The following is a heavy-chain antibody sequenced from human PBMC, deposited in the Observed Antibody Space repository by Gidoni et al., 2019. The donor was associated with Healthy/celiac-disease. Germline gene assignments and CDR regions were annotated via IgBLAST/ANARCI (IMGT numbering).Heavy chain of an antibody. CDR3: AKWDYGSGSFDI. J-gene: IGHJ3*02. CDR1: GFTFSSYA. CDR2: ISGSGGST. V-gene: IGHV3-23*01. Sequence: EVQLLESGGGLVQPGGSLRLSCAASGFTFSSYAMSWVRQAPGKGLEWVSAISGSGGSTYYADSVKGRFTISRDNAKNALYLQMNSLRAEDTAVYYCAKWDYGSGSFDIWGQGTMVTVSS. D-gene: IGHD3-10*01.